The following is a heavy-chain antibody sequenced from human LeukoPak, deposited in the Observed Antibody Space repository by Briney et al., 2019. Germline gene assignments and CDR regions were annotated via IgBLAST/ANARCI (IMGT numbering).Heavy chain of an antibody. Sequence: SETLSLTCTVSGGFISSYYWSWIRQPPGKGLEWIGYIYYSGSTNYNPSLKSRVTISVDTSKNQFSLKLSSVTAADTAVYYCARVIALDDYDSSGYLDYWGQGTLVTVSS. CDR1: GGFISSYY. CDR3: ARVIALDDYDSSGYLDY. CDR2: IYYSGST. V-gene: IGHV4-59*01. J-gene: IGHJ4*02. D-gene: IGHD3-22*01.